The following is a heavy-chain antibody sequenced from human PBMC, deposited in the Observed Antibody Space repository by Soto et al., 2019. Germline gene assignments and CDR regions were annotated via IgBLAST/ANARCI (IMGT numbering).Heavy chain of an antibody. Sequence: GESLKISCKGSGYSFTSYWISWVRQMPGKGLEWMGRIDPSDSYTNYSPSFQGHVTISADKSNSTAYLQWSSLKASDTAMYYCASRLATVTTYYYYGMDVWGQGTTVTVSS. D-gene: IGHD4-17*01. CDR1: GYSFTSYW. J-gene: IGHJ6*02. CDR2: IDPSDSYT. V-gene: IGHV5-10-1*01. CDR3: ASRLATVTTYYYYGMDV.